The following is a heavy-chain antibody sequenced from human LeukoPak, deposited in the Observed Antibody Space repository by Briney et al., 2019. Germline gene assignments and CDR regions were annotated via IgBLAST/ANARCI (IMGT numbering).Heavy chain of an antibody. CDR2: IYTSGST. D-gene: IGHD2-2*01. V-gene: IGHV4-4*07. Sequence: SETLSLTCTVSGGSISSYYWSWIRQPAGKGLEWIGRIYTSGSTNYNPSLKSRVTMSVDTSKNQFSLKLSSVTAADPAVYYWAXXXVGCSSTSCYHDAFDIWGQGTMVTVSS. CDR1: GGSISSYY. J-gene: IGHJ3*02. CDR3: AXXXVGCSSTSCYHDAFDI.